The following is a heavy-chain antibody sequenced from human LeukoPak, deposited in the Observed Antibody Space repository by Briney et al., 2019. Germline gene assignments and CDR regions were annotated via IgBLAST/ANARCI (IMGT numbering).Heavy chain of an antibody. D-gene: IGHD3-22*01. J-gene: IGHJ3*02. CDR1: GYTFTSYY. V-gene: IGHV1-46*01. CDR3: AREYYYDSSGYPDAFDI. Sequence: ASVRVSCKASGYTFTSYYMHGVRQAAGQGLEWMGIINPSGGSTSYAQKFQGRVTMTRDTSTSTVYMELSSLRSEDTAVYYCAREYYYDSSGYPDAFDIWGQGTMVTVSS. CDR2: INPSGGST.